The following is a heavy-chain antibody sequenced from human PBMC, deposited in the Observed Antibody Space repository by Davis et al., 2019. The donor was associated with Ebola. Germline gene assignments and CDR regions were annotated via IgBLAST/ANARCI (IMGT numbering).Heavy chain of an antibody. Sequence: GESLKISCSVSGFSITDNYMTWIRQPPGKGLEWVAAISARGDGTHYADSVRGRFAISRDSYSHILYLQMNSLRAEDTALYFCARDPYNHRFDYWGQGTLVAVSS. CDR2: ISARGDGT. CDR3: ARDPYNHRFDY. V-gene: IGHV3-23*01. CDR1: GFSITDNY. J-gene: IGHJ4*02. D-gene: IGHD1-1*01.